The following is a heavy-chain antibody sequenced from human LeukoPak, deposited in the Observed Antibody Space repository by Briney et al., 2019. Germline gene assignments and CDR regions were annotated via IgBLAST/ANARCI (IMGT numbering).Heavy chain of an antibody. CDR2: INSDGSSK. D-gene: IGHD5-24*01. Sequence: GGSLRLSCAASGFTFSRYWMHWVRQAPGEGLVWVSRINSDGSSKSYADSVKGRFTISRDNAKNTLYLQMNSLRAEDTAVYYCAAGEMAPDYWGQGTLVTVSS. CDR1: GFTFSRYW. J-gene: IGHJ4*02. V-gene: IGHV3-74*01. CDR3: AAGEMAPDY.